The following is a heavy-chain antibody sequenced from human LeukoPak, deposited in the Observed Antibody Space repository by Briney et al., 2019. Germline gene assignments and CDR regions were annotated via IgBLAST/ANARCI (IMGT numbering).Heavy chain of an antibody. Sequence: PGGSLRLSCAASGFTFSSYAMSWVRQAPGKGLEWVSVISSSGKTYYADSVKGRFTISRDNSKNTLYLQMNSLRAEDTAVYYCARDEYYYDSSGLDYWGQGTLVTVSS. D-gene: IGHD3-22*01. CDR1: GFTFSSYA. V-gene: IGHV3-23*01. CDR2: ISSSGKT. J-gene: IGHJ4*02. CDR3: ARDEYYYDSSGLDY.